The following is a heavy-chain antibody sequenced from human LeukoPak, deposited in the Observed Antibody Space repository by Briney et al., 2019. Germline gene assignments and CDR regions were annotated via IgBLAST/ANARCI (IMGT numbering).Heavy chain of an antibody. CDR2: IIPIFGTA. D-gene: IGHD1-26*01. CDR3: ARYLDYSGSYSNAFDI. J-gene: IGHJ3*02. Sequence: GASVKVSRKASGGTFSSYAISWVRQAPGQGLEWMGGIIPIFGTANYAQKFQGRVTITADESTSTAYMELSSLRSEDTAVYYCARYLDYSGSYSNAFDIWGQGTMVTVSS. CDR1: GGTFSSYA. V-gene: IGHV1-69*13.